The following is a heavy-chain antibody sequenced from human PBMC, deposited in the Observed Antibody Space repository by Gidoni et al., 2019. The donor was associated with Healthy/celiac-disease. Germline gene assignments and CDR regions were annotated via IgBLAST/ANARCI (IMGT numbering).Heavy chain of an antibody. CDR2: IYYSGST. V-gene: IGHV4-31*03. CDR1: VGSISSAGYY. J-gene: IGHJ3*02. Sequence: QVQLQESVPGLVKPSQTLSPTCPFSVGSISSAGYYWSWLRQHPGKGLEWIGYIYYSGSTYYNPSLKSRVTISVDTSKNQFSLKLSSVTAADTAVYYCATLGGHRAFDIWGQGTMVTVSS. CDR3: ATLGGHRAFDI. D-gene: IGHD1-26*01.